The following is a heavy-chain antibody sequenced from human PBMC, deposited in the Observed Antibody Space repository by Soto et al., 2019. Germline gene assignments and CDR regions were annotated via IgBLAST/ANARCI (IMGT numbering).Heavy chain of an antibody. J-gene: IGHJ4*02. CDR2: IIPIFGTA. D-gene: IGHD5-12*01. V-gene: IGHV1-69*13. CDR3: ARVRRDGYNYFDY. CDR1: GGTFSSYA. Sequence: SVKVPCKASGGTFSSYAISWVRQAPGQGLEWMGGIIPIFGTANYAQKFQGRVTITADESTSTAYMELSSLRSEDTAVYYCARVRRDGYNYFDYWGQGTLVTVSS.